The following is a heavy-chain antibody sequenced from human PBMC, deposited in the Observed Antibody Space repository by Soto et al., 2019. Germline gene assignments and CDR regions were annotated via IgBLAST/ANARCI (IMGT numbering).Heavy chain of an antibody. CDR2: IIPIFGTA. Sequence: QVQLVQSGAEVKKPGSSVKVSCKASGGTFSSYAISWVRQAPGQGLEWMGGIIPIFGTANYAQKFQGRVTITADESTSTAYMELSSLRSEVTAVYYCASSRDGIEYSSLEGFWYYYGMDVWGQGTTVTVSS. CDR1: GGTFSSYA. V-gene: IGHV1-69*01. D-gene: IGHD6-6*01. J-gene: IGHJ6*02. CDR3: ASSRDGIEYSSLEGFWYYYGMDV.